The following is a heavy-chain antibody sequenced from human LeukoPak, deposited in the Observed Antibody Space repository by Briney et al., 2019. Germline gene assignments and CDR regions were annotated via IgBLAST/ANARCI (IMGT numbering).Heavy chain of an antibody. J-gene: IGHJ4*02. CDR2: ISSGSGPT. CDR1: GFTFSSYS. Sequence: GGAPGLSCAASGFTFSSYSLSWVRQAPGERLERVSYISSGSGPTYYADSVKGRFTISRDNAKNSLYLQMHSLRAEDTAVYYCARDDYHHSSGKRGYWGQGTLVTVSS. V-gene: IGHV3-48*01. CDR3: ARDDYHHSSGKRGY. D-gene: IGHD3-22*01.